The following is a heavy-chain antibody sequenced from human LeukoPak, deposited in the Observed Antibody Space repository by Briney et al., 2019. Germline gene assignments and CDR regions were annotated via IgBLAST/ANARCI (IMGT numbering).Heavy chain of an antibody. J-gene: IGHJ4*02. CDR2: IRCDGSNK. CDR3: AKLDYSPDYDFWSGYSDY. D-gene: IGHD3-3*01. V-gene: IGHV3-30*02. CDR1: GFTFSSYG. Sequence: PGGSLRLSCAASGFTFSSYGMHWVRQAPGKGLEWVAFIRCDGSNKYYADSVKGRFTISRDNSKNTLYLQMNSLRAEDTAVYYCAKLDYSPDYDFWSGYSDYWGQGTLVTVSS.